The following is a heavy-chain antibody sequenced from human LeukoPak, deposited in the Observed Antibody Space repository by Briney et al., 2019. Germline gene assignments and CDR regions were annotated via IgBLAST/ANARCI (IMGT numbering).Heavy chain of an antibody. J-gene: IGHJ4*02. CDR2: INPNSGGT. Sequence: ASVKVSCKASGYTFTGYYMHWVRQAPGQGLEWMGWINPNSGGTNYAQKFQGKVTMTRDTSISTAYMELSRLRSDDTAVYYCARSFGIRGANTHWGQGTLVTVSS. CDR1: GYTFTGYY. CDR3: ARSFGIRGANTH. V-gene: IGHV1-2*02. D-gene: IGHD1-26*01.